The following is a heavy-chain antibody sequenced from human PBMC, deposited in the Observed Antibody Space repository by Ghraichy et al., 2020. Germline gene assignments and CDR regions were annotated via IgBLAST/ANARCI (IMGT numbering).Heavy chain of an antibody. CDR3: ARRWDYYGMDV. D-gene: IGHD1-26*01. CDR2: ISGYNGKT. CDR1: GYTFTSYV. Sequence: ASVKVSCKASGYTFTSYVITWVRQAPGQGLEWMGWISGYNGKTNYAQKLQGRVTMTTDTSTSTAYMELRSLRSDDTAVYYCARRWDYYGMDVWGRGTTVTVSS. J-gene: IGHJ6*02. V-gene: IGHV1-18*01.